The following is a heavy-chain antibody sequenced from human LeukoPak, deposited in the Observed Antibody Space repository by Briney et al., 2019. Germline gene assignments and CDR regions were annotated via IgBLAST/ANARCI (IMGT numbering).Heavy chain of an antibody. CDR1: GGSIGSYY. CDR2: IYYSGST. V-gene: IGHV4-59*01. J-gene: IGHJ5*02. Sequence: SETLSLTCTVSGGSIGSYYWSWIRQPPGKGLEWIGYIYYSGSTNYNPSLKSRVTISVDTSKSQFSLKLSSVTAADTAVYYCARFIDGHWFDPWGQGTLVTVSS. CDR3: ARFIDGHWFDP.